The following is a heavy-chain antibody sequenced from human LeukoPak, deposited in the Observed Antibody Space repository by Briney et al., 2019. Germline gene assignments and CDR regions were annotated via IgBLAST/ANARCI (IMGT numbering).Heavy chain of an antibody. CDR3: AKDPPMEYAIEYFQH. J-gene: IGHJ1*01. CDR1: GVSISSSN. V-gene: IGHV3-21*01. Sequence: ETLSLTCTVSGVSISSSNSYWGWIRQAPGKGLEWVSSITSGSTYIYYADSVKGRFTISRDNSKNTLYLQMNSLRPEDAAVYYCAKDPPMEYAIEYFQHWGQGTLVTVSS. D-gene: IGHD2-8*01. CDR2: ITSGSTYI.